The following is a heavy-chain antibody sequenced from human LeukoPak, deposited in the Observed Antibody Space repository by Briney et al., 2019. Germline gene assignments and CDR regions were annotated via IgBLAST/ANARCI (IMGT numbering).Heavy chain of an antibody. CDR3: VRGGIRVSGIDAFDI. D-gene: IGHD5/OR15-5a*01. CDR1: GFTFSDYD. V-gene: IGHV3-13*01. Sequence: PGGSLRLSCAASGFTFSDYDVHWVRQAPGRGLEWVSAIGIGDDTHYPDSVKGRFTISRENAKNSLYLQMSSLRDGDTAMYYCVRGGIRVSGIDAFDIWGQGTMVTVSS. CDR2: IGIGDDT. J-gene: IGHJ3*02.